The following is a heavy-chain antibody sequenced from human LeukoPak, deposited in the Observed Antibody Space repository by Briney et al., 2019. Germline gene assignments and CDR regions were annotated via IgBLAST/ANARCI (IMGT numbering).Heavy chain of an antibody. D-gene: IGHD2-2*01. CDR1: GFTFSSYG. J-gene: IGHJ6*02. Sequence: PGGSLRLSCAASGFTFSSYGMNWVRQAPGKGLEWVSSISSSSSYIYYADSVKGRFTISRDNAKNSLYLQMNSLRAEDTAVYYCASWLERSYCSSTSCYEDRVHYYGMDVWGQGTTVTVSS. CDR3: ASWLERSYCSSTSCYEDRVHYYGMDV. CDR2: ISSSSSYI. V-gene: IGHV3-21*01.